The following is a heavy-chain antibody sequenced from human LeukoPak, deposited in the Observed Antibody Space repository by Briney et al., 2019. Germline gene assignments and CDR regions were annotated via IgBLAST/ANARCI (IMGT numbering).Heavy chain of an antibody. V-gene: IGHV3-23*01. CDR1: GFTFSSYA. J-gene: IGHJ3*02. D-gene: IGHD6-13*01. Sequence: PGGSLRLSCAASGFTFSSYAMSWVRQAPGKGLEWVSAISGSGGSTYYADSVEGRFTISRDNSKNTLYLQMNSLRAEDTAVYYCAKGYCSSWYRDAFDIWGQGTMVTVSS. CDR3: AKGYCSSWYRDAFDI. CDR2: ISGSGGST.